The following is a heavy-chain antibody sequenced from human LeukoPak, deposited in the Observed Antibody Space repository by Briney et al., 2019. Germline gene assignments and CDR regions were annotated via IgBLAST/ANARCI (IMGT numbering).Heavy chain of an antibody. CDR2: IIPIFGTA. Sequence: SVKVSCKASGGTFSSYAISWVRQAPGQGLEWMGGIIPIFGTANYAQKFQGRVTITADESTSTAYMELSSLRSEDTAVYYCATARYSGYVLAYNFDYWGQGTLVTVSS. J-gene: IGHJ4*02. D-gene: IGHD5-12*01. V-gene: IGHV1-69*13. CDR3: ATARYSGYVLAYNFDY. CDR1: GGTFSSYA.